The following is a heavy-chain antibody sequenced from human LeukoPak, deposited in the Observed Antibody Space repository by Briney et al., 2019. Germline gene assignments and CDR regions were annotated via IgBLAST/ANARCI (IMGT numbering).Heavy chain of an antibody. CDR1: GFTFSSYY. V-gene: IGHV3-23*01. CDR2: ISRSGGTT. D-gene: IGHD2-15*01. Sequence: GRSLRLAYAASGFTFSSYYMTWVRQTPGKGLEWVALISRSGGTTYYADSVKGRFTISRDNSKNTLYLQMNSLRAEDTAEYYCAKRGGTESFYYYYYMDVLGKGTTVTVSS. J-gene: IGHJ6*03. CDR3: AKRGGTESFYYYYYMDV.